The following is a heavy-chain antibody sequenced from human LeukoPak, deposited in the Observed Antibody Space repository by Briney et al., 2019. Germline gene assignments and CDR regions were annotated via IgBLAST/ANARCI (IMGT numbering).Heavy chain of an antibody. CDR1: GGSFSGYY. V-gene: IGHV4-34*01. CDR3: ARHGRGYSGSYSGSRKTPVFDY. CDR2: INHSGST. J-gene: IGHJ4*02. Sequence: SETLSLTCAVYGGSFSGYYWSWIRQPPGKGLEWNGEINHSGSTDYNPSLKSRVTISVDTSKNQFSLKLSSVTAADTAVYYCARHGRGYSGSYSGSRKTPVFDYWGQGTLVTVSS. D-gene: IGHD1-26*01.